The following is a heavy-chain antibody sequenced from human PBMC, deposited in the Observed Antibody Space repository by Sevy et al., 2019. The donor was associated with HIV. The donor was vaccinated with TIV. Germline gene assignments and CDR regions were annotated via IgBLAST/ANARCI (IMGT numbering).Heavy chain of an antibody. J-gene: IGHJ4*02. D-gene: IGHD3-22*01. CDR1: GYSFTSHW. Sequence: GESLKISCKGSGYSFTSHWLGWVRHMPGKGLEWMGIIYPDDSETKYSPSFQGQITFSAAKSISTAYLQWSSLKASDTAMYYCATSRSGYFDSSGYYIYWGQGTLVTVSS. V-gene: IGHV5-51*01. CDR3: ATSRSGYFDSSGYYIY. CDR2: IYPDDSET.